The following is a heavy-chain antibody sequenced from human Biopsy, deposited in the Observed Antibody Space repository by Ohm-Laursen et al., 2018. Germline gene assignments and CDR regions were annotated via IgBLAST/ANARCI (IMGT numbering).Heavy chain of an antibody. Sequence: SQTLPLTCAVSGGSLNFYYWSWIRQPPGKGLEWIGYMYYSGSTKYSPSLKNRVTVSFDTSRNQFSLKLTSMTPADTAVYYCVRGRSPATYWGQGALVIVSS. D-gene: IGHD3-16*01. V-gene: IGHV4-59*01. J-gene: IGHJ4*02. CDR1: GGSLNFYY. CDR3: VRGRSPATY. CDR2: MYYSGST.